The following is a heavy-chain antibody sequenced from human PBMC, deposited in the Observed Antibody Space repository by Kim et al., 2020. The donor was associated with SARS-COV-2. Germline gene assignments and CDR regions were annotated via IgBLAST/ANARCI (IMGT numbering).Heavy chain of an antibody. CDR3: ARGTAVAFDY. V-gene: IGHV1-3*01. D-gene: IGHD6-19*01. J-gene: IGHJ4*02. CDR2: NT. Sequence: NTKNSQNVQGRVTITRDTSASTAYMELSSLSSEDTTVYYCARGTAVAFDYWGQGTLVTVSS.